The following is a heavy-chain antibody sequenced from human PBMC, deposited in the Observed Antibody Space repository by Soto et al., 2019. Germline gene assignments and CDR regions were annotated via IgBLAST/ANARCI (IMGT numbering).Heavy chain of an antibody. CDR1: GYTFTSYG. CDR3: ARDGERDTGLNFYYYLHGMDA. D-gene: IGHD1-1*01. Sequence: ASVKVSCKASGYTFTSYGISWVRQAPGQGLEWMGWISPYNGTTKYAEKFQGEMTMTTDTATSTAYMDLRSLRSDDTAVYYCARDGERDTGLNFYYYLHGMDAWGQGTRVTVSS. V-gene: IGHV1-18*04. J-gene: IGHJ6*02. CDR2: ISPYNGTT.